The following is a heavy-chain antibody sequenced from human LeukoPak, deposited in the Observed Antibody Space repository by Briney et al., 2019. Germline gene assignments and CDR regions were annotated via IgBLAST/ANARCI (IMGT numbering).Heavy chain of an antibody. D-gene: IGHD6-13*01. CDR3: ARGDSIAAAGSPGAFDI. V-gene: IGHV3-33*01. Sequence: QPGRSLRLSCAASGFTFSSYGMHWVRQAPGKGLEWVAVIWYDGSNKYYADSVKGQFTISRDNSKNTLYLQMNSLRAEDTAVYYCARGDSIAAAGSPGAFDIWGQGTMVTVSS. CDR1: GFTFSSYG. CDR2: IWYDGSNK. J-gene: IGHJ3*02.